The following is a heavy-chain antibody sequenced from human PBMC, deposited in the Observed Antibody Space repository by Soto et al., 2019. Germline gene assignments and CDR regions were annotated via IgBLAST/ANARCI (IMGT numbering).Heavy chain of an antibody. V-gene: IGHV1-2*04. Sequence: GASLKVSCKASGYTFTGYYMHWGRQAPGQGLEWMGWTNPNSGGTNYAQKFQGWVTMTRDTSISTAYMELSRLRSDDTAVYYCARDGNDFWSGYYTGIKYYYYGMDVWGQGTTVTVSS. J-gene: IGHJ6*02. CDR3: ARDGNDFWSGYYTGIKYYYYGMDV. CDR1: GYTFTGYY. CDR2: TNPNSGGT. D-gene: IGHD3-3*01.